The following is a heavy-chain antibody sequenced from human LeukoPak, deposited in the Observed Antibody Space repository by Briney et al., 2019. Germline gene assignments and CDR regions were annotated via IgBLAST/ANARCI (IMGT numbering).Heavy chain of an antibody. CDR2: IIPIFGTA. V-gene: IGHV1-69*05. CDR1: GGTFNNHA. J-gene: IGHJ6*03. D-gene: IGHD1-1*01. Sequence: SVKVSCKPSGGTFNNHAISWVRQAPGQGLEWMGGIIPIFGTADYAQKVQGRVTITTDESTSTAYMELSSLRPEDTAVYYCASRELESGWHYHYYMDVWGKGTTVTVS. CDR3: ASRELESGWHYHYYMDV.